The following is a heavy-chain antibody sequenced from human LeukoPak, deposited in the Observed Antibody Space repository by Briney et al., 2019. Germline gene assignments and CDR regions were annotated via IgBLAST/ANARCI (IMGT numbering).Heavy chain of an antibody. CDR1: GFTFASYA. CDR2: ISGSAVDT. J-gene: IGHJ1*01. V-gene: IGHV3-23*01. Sequence: GSLGLSCAASGFTFASYAIIWVRQAPGKGLEWVSAISGSAVDTYYADSVKRRFTISRDNSKNTLYLQMSNLRPEDTAVYYCVKVQDYVWGSYRSSQEYFQHWGQGTLVTVSS. CDR3: VKVQDYVWGSYRSSQEYFQH. D-gene: IGHD3-16*02.